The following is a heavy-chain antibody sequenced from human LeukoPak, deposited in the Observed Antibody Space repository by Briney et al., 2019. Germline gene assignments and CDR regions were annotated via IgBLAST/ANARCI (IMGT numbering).Heavy chain of an antibody. D-gene: IGHD3-10*01. CDR1: GYTFTSYG. CDR2: ISTYNGKT. Sequence: GASVKVSCKASGYTFTSYGISWVRQAPGQGLEWMGWISTYNGKTNYAQKLQGRVTMTTDISTSTAYMELRSLRSDDTAVYYCARVTGEKVLYLPTFDPWGQGTLVTVSS. V-gene: IGHV1-18*01. J-gene: IGHJ5*02. CDR3: ARVTGEKVLYLPTFDP.